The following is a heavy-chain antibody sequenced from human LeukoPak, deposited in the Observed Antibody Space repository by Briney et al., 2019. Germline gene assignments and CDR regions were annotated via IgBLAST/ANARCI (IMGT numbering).Heavy chain of an antibody. CDR3: AKILDY. Sequence: GGSLRLSCAASGFTFSSYGMHWVRQAPGKELEWVAVISYDGSNKYYADSVKGRFTISRDNSKNTLYLQMNSLRAEDTAVYYCAKILDYWGQGTLVTVSS. CDR2: ISYDGSNK. CDR1: GFTFSSYG. V-gene: IGHV3-30*18. J-gene: IGHJ4*02.